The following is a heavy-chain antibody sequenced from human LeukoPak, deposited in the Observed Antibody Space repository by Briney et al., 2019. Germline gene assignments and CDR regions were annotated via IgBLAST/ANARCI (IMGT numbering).Heavy chain of an antibody. CDR3: ARDIYCSGGSCYSDSQH. D-gene: IGHD2-15*01. Sequence: ASVKVSCKASGYTFTSYGISWVRQAPGQGLEWMGWISAYNGNTNYAQKLQGRVTMTTDTSTSTAYMELRSLRSDDTAVYYCARDIYCSGGSCYSDSQHWGQGTLVTVSS. CDR2: ISAYNGNT. J-gene: IGHJ1*01. CDR1: GYTFTSYG. V-gene: IGHV1-18*01.